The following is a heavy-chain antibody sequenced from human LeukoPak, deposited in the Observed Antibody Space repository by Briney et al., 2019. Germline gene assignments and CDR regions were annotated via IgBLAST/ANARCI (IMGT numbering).Heavy chain of an antibody. D-gene: IGHD6-25*01. V-gene: IGHV4-31*03. CDR3: ARVSDSQYNWFDP. J-gene: IGHJ5*02. CDR1: GGSISSGGYY. CDR2: IYYSGST. Sequence: PSETLSLTCTVSGGSISSGGYYWSWIRQHPGKGLEWIGYIYYSGSTYYNPSLKSRVTTSVDTSKSQFSLKLSSVTAADTAVYYCARVSDSQYNWFDPWGQGTLVTVSS.